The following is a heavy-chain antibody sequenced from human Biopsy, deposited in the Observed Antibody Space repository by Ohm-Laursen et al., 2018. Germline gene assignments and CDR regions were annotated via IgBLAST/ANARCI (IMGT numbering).Heavy chain of an antibody. CDR1: GGSIGSFF. D-gene: IGHD1-26*01. CDR3: ARVGAGAPSIDYFDY. J-gene: IGHJ4*02. V-gene: IGHV4-59*01. CDR2: IYYSGST. Sequence: SQTLSLTCTFSGGSIGSFFWSWIRQPPGKGLEWIGYIYYSGSTNYNPSLRSRVTISVDRSKNQFSLELGSVTAADTAVYYCARVGAGAPSIDYFDYWGQGALVTVSS.